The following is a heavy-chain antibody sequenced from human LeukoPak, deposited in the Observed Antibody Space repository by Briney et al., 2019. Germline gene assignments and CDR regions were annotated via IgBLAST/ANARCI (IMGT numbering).Heavy chain of an antibody. Sequence: PGGSLRLSCAASGFTFTNYWMHWVRQAPGKGLEWVSGISGSGGSTYYADSEKGRFTISRDNSKTTLYLQMNSLRAEDTAVYYCANDIGYWYFALWGRGTLVTVSS. J-gene: IGHJ2*01. CDR3: ANDIGYWYFAL. CDR2: ISGSGGST. V-gene: IGHV3-23*01. CDR1: GFTFTNYW.